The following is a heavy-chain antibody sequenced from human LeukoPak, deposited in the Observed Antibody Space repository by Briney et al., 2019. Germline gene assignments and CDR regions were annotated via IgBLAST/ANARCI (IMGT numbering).Heavy chain of an antibody. V-gene: IGHV4-34*01. Sequence: SETLSLTCAVYGGSFSGYYRSWIRQPPGKGLEWIGEINHSGSTNYSPSLKSRVTISVDTSKNQFSLKLSSVTAADTAVYYCARGLHFLDDSSGYYGYWGQGTLVTVSS. CDR1: GGSFSGYY. CDR3: ARGLHFLDDSSGYYGY. D-gene: IGHD3-22*01. J-gene: IGHJ4*02. CDR2: INHSGST.